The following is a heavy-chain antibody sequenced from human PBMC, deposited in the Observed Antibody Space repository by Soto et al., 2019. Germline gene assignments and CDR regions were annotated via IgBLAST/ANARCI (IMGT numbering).Heavy chain of an antibody. J-gene: IGHJ4*02. Sequence: QVQLQESCPGLVKPSGTLSPTAPVLVGSITRSTWWGWVARPPGKGLGWIGEIYHSGSTNNNPPLKSRVTISVDKSKNQFSLKLSSVTAADTAVYYCARVRPHLDYWGQGTLVTVSS. CDR1: VGSITRSTW. CDR2: IYHSGST. V-gene: IGHV4-4*02. CDR3: ARVRPHLDY.